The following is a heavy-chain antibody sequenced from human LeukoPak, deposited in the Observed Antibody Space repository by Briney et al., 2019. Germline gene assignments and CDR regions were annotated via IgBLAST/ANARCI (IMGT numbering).Heavy chain of an antibody. Sequence: PGGSLRLSCAASGFTFATSAMTWVRQAPGKGLEWVSAISGRTTTTYYTGSPKGRFIITRDNSRNTLYLQMNSRRADDTAVYYCARTFGDYAHLDYWGQGNLVTVSS. J-gene: IGHJ4*02. D-gene: IGHD4-17*01. V-gene: IGHV3-23*01. CDR3: ARTFGDYAHLDY. CDR2: ISGRTTTT. CDR1: GFTFATSA.